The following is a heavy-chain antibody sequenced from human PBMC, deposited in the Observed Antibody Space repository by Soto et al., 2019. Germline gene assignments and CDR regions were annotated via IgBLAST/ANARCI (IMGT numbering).Heavy chain of an antibody. Sequence: GSLRLSCAASGFTFSSYWMSWVRQAPGKGLEWVANIKQDGSEKYYVDSVKGRFTISRDNAKNSLYLQMNSLRAEDTAVYYCARDTSYDSSGYYLNHYFDYWGQGTLVTVSS. V-gene: IGHV3-7*01. D-gene: IGHD3-22*01. CDR3: ARDTSYDSSGYYLNHYFDY. J-gene: IGHJ4*02. CDR1: GFTFSSYW. CDR2: IKQDGSEK.